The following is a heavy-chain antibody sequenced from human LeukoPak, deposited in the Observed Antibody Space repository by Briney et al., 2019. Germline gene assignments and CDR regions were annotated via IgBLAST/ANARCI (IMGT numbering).Heavy chain of an antibody. J-gene: IGHJ4*02. CDR3: AVNYYGSGSHGY. CDR2: INNTSRTI. V-gene: IGHV3-48*04. D-gene: IGHD3-10*01. CDR1: GFTFSHYS. Sequence: GGSLRLSCATSGFTFSHYSMNWVRQAPGKGLEWVSYINNTSRTIYYAESMKGRFTISRDNAKNSLYLQMNSLRAEDSAMYYCAVNYYGSGSHGYWGQGTLVTVSS.